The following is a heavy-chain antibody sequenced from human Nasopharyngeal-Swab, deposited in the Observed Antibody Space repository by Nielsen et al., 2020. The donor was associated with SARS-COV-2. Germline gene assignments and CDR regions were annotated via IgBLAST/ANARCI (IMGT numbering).Heavy chain of an antibody. D-gene: IGHD6-13*01. J-gene: IGHJ6*02. CDR2: ISSSGSTI. CDR3: TTGYSSSWYYYYGMDV. CDR1: GFTFSDYY. V-gene: IGHV3-11*04. Sequence: GESLKISCAASGFTFSDYYMSWIRQAPGKGLEWVSYISSSGSTIYYADSVKGRFTISRDNAKNSLYLQMNSLRAEDTAVYYCTTGYSSSWYYYYGMDVWGQGTTVTVSS.